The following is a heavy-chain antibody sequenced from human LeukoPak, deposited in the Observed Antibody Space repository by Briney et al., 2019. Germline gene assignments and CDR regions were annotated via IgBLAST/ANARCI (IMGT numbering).Heavy chain of an antibody. V-gene: IGHV4-59*12. J-gene: IGHJ4*02. Sequence: PSETLSLTCTVTGGSFTTYYWSWIRQPPGKGLEWIGHFYYSGSTNYNPSLRSRVTISVDTSRNQFSLRLTSVTAADTAVYYCARGQGGNYYLNYFDYWGQGALVTVSS. CDR1: GGSFTTYY. CDR3: ARGQGGNYYLNYFDY. D-gene: IGHD1-26*01. CDR2: FYYSGST.